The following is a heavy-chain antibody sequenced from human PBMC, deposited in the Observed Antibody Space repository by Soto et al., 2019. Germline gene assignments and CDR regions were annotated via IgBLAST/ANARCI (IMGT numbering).Heavy chain of an antibody. D-gene: IGHD2-2*01. J-gene: IGHJ4*02. CDR1: GFTFSTYW. CDR3: ARYFRSTTCSF. V-gene: IGHV3-7*01. CDR2: LNQDGSEK. Sequence: EEQLVESGGGLVQPGGSLRLSCAASGFTFSTYWMSWVRQAPGKGLEWVANLNQDGSEKYYVDSVKGRFTISRDNAKNSLYLQMNSLRAEDTAVYYCARYFRSTTCSFWGQGTLVTVSS.